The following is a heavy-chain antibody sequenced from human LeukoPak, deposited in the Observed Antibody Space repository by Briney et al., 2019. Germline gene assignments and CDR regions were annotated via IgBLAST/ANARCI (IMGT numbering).Heavy chain of an antibody. Sequence: PGGSLRLSCTASGFTFSSYSMNWVRQAPGKGLEWVSYISGDATYYADSVKGRFTISRDNAKNTLYLQMNSLRAEDTAVYYCAKHQVVVVTTTDYWGQGTLVTVSS. CDR2: ISGDAT. J-gene: IGHJ4*02. D-gene: IGHD3-22*01. CDR1: GFTFSSYS. V-gene: IGHV3-48*01. CDR3: AKHQVVVVTTTDY.